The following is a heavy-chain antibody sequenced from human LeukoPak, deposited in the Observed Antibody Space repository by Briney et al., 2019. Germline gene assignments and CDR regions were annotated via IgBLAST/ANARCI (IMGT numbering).Heavy chain of an antibody. D-gene: IGHD4-17*01. V-gene: IGHV3-23*01. CDR3: ASQVGDYGDYYFDY. CDR2: ISGTGTDT. Sequence: PGGSLRLSCAASGFSFSSHAMSWVRQAPEKGLELVSTISGTGTDTYYADSVKGRFTISRDSSKSTLHLQMNSLRAGDTAVYYCASQVGDYGDYYFDYWGQGTLVTVSS. J-gene: IGHJ4*02. CDR1: GFSFSSHA.